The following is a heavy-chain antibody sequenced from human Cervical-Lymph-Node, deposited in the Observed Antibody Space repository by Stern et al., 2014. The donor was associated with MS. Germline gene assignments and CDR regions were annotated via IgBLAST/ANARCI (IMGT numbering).Heavy chain of an antibody. CDR1: GYTFTSYG. D-gene: IGHD3-22*01. CDR3: ARVTDYYDSSGYNIDY. J-gene: IGHJ4*02. V-gene: IGHV1-18*04. Sequence: QVQLVQSGAEVKKPGASVKVSCKASGYTFTSYGISWVRQAPGQGLEWMGWISAYNGNTNYAQKLQGRVTMTTDTSTSTAYMELRSLRSDDKAVYYCARVTDYYDSSGYNIDYWGQGTLVTVSS. CDR2: ISAYNGNT.